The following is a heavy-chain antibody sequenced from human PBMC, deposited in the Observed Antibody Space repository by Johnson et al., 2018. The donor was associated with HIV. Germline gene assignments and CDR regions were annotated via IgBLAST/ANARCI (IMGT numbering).Heavy chain of an antibody. CDR3: AKLPGGNSGFVDAFDI. D-gene: IGHD4-23*01. J-gene: IGHJ3*02. CDR2: ISYDGSNK. CDR1: AFTFSRYA. V-gene: IGHV3-30-3*02. Sequence: QMQLVESGGGVVQPGRSLRLSCAASAFTFSRYAMHWVRQAPGKGLEWVAFISYDGSNKYYADSVKGRFPISRDNSKNTLYLQMNSLRAEDTAVYYCAKLPGGNSGFVDAFDIWGQGTMVTVSS.